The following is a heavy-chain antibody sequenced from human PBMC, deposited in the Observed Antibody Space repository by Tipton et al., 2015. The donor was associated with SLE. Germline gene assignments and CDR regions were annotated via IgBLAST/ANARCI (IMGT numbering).Heavy chain of an antibody. Sequence: LRLSCAASGFTVSTNRMNWVRQAPGKGLEWIAYISYSGDTKYNPSLKSRVTISVDTSKNQFSLKLSSVTAADTAVYYCARHGEGSSSSFDFGYWGQGTLVTVSS. J-gene: IGHJ4*02. D-gene: IGHD6-6*01. CDR1: GFTVSTNR. V-gene: IGHV4-59*08. CDR2: ISYSGDT. CDR3: ARHGEGSSSSFDFGY.